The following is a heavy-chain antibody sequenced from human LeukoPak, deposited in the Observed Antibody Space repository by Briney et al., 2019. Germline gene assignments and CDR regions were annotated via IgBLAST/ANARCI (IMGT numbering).Heavy chain of an antibody. Sequence: GGSLGLSCTASGFIFGDYGMSWLRQAPGKGLEWVAVIWYDGSNKYYADSVKGRFTISRDNPKNTLYLQMNSLRAEDTAVYYCARAHYYYDRSGSRNDYWYFDLWGRGTLVTVSS. D-gene: IGHD3-22*01. J-gene: IGHJ2*01. V-gene: IGHV3-33*01. CDR2: IWYDGSNK. CDR3: ARAHYYYDRSGSRNDYWYFDL. CDR1: GFIFGDYG.